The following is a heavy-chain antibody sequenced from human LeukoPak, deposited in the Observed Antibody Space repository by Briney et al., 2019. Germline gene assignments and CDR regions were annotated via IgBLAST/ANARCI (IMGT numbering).Heavy chain of an antibody. V-gene: IGHV4-39*01. Sequence: SETLSLTCTVSGASISSSRYYWGWIRQPPGKGLEWIGSIYYSGLTYYNKSLTSRVTISVDTSKNQFSLKLSSVTAADTTVYYCARHFNELERRSDAFDIWGQGTVVTVSS. CDR1: GASISSSRYY. J-gene: IGHJ3*02. CDR3: ARHFNELERRSDAFDI. CDR2: IYYSGLT. D-gene: IGHD1-1*01.